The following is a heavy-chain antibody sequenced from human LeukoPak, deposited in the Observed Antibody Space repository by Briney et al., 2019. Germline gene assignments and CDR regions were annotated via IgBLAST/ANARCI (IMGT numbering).Heavy chain of an antibody. CDR3: ARDVRAIGDCSGGSCLEFDP. CDR1: GYIFTSYD. Sequence: GASVKVSCKASGYIFTSYDINWVRQATGQGLEWMGWMNPNSGNTGYAQKFQGRVTITRNTSISTAYMELSSLRSEDTAVYYCARDVRAIGDCSGGSCLEFDPWGQGTLVTVSS. J-gene: IGHJ5*02. V-gene: IGHV1-8*03. D-gene: IGHD2-15*01. CDR2: MNPNSGNT.